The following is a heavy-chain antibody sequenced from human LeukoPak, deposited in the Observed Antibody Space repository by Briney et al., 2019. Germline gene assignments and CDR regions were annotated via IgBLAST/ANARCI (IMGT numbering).Heavy chain of an antibody. CDR1: GYTFTGYY. D-gene: IGHD3-10*01. J-gene: IGHJ4*02. Sequence: ASVTVSCKASGYTFTGYYMHWVRQAPGQGPEWMGWINPNTGGTNYAQNFQGRVTMTRDTSSSTAYMELSRLRSDDTAVYYCARDGLGSGTSYDYWGQGTLVTVSS. V-gene: IGHV1-2*02. CDR2: INPNTGGT. CDR3: ARDGLGSGTSYDY.